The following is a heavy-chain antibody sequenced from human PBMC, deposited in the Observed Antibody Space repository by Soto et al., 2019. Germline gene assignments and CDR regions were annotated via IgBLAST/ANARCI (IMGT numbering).Heavy chain of an antibody. Sequence: EVQLLESGGGLVQPGGSLRLSCAASGFTFSSYAMSWVRQAPGKGLEWVSAISGSGGSTYYADSVKGRFTISRDNSKNTLYLQMNGLRAGDTAVYYCARKKVKAAAAYTFDYWGQGTLVAVSS. D-gene: IGHD6-13*01. CDR1: GFTFSSYA. CDR3: ARKKVKAAAAYTFDY. V-gene: IGHV3-23*01. J-gene: IGHJ4*02. CDR2: ISGSGGST.